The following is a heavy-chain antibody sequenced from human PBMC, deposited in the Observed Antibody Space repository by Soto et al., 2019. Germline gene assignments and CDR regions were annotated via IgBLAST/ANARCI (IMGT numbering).Heavy chain of an antibody. J-gene: IGHJ3*02. CDR2: IIPIFGTA. CDR3: AGGITMIVVVIRSGAFDI. Sequence: ASVKVSCKASGYTFTNFGISWVRQAPGQGLEWMGGIIPIFGTANYAQKFQGRVTITADESTSTAYMELSSLRSEDTAVYYCAGGITMIVVVIRSGAFDIWGQGTMVTVSS. D-gene: IGHD3-22*01. CDR1: GYTFTNFG. V-gene: IGHV1-69*13.